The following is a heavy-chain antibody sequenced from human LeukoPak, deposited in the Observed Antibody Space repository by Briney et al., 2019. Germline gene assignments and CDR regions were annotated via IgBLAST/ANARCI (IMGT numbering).Heavy chain of an antibody. CDR1: GFTFSSYA. V-gene: IGHV3-30-3*01. CDR3: AKDSYSSSSGYYYYYMDV. J-gene: IGHJ6*03. CDR2: ISYDGSNK. D-gene: IGHD6-6*01. Sequence: PGGSLRLSCAASGFTFSSYAMHWVRQAPGKGLEWVAVISYDGSNKYYADSVKGRFTISRDNSKNTLYLQMNSLRAEDTAVYYCAKDSYSSSSGYYYYYMDVWGKGTTVTVSS.